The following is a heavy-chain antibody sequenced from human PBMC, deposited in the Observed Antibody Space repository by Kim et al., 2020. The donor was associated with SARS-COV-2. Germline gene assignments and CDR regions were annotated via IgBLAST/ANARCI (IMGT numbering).Heavy chain of an antibody. CDR1: GFTFSDHY. CDR2: TRNKANSYTT. V-gene: IGHV3-72*01. D-gene: IGHD5-18*01. J-gene: IGHJ3*02. Sequence: GSLRLSCAASGFTFSDHYMDWVRQAPGKGLEWVGRTRNKANSYTTEYAASVKGRFTISRDDSKNSLYLQMNSLKTEDTAVYYCAREKGIQLWLHAFDIWGQGTMVTVSS. CDR3: AREKGIQLWLHAFDI.